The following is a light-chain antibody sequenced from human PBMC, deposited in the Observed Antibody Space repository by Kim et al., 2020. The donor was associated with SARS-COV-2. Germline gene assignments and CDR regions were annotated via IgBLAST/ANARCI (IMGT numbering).Light chain of an antibody. CDR3: KARRNRPPIT. J-gene: IGKJ5*01. V-gene: IGKV3-11*01. CDR1: QSVSSY. CDR2: DAS. Sequence: EIVLTQSPATLSLSPGERATLSCRASQSVSSYLAWYQQKPGQAPRLLIYDASNRATGIPARFSGSGSGTDFTLTISSLEPEDFAVYYWKARRNRPPITFGQGTRLEIK.